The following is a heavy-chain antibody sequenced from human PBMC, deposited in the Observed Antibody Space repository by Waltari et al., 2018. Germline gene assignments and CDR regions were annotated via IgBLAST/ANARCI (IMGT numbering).Heavy chain of an antibody. CDR1: GGSFSGYY. CDR2: INHSGST. CDR3: ARGSPGGY. J-gene: IGHJ4*02. Sequence: QVQLQQWGAGLLKPSATLSLTCAVYGGSFSGYYWSWIRQPPGKGLEWIGEINHSGSTNYNPSLKSRVTISVDTSKNQFSLKLSSVTAADTAVYYCARGSPGGYWGQGTLVTVSS. V-gene: IGHV4-34*01.